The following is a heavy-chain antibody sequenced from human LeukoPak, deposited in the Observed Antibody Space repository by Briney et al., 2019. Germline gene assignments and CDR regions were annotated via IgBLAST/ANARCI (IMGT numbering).Heavy chain of an antibody. D-gene: IGHD3-22*01. CDR1: GYTLTDYY. CDR2: INPNSGGT. Sequence: VASVKVSCKASGYTLTDYYMHWVRQAPGRGLEWMGRINPNSGGTNYAQKFQGRVTMTRDTSISTVYMELSRLRSDDTAVYYCARVGYYESSGYYEYWGQGTLVTVSS. CDR3: ARVGYYESSGYYEY. V-gene: IGHV1-2*06. J-gene: IGHJ4*02.